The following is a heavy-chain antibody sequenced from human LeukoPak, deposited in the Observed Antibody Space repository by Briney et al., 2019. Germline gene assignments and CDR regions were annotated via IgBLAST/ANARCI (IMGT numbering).Heavy chain of an antibody. Sequence: GGSLRLSCAASGFTFSSCSMNWVRQAPGKGLEWVSSISSSSSYIYYADSVKGRFTISRDKAKNSLYLQMNSLRAEDTAVYYCARTIAAAGTLDFDYWGQGTLVTVSS. J-gene: IGHJ4*02. V-gene: IGHV3-21*01. CDR3: ARTIAAAGTLDFDY. CDR1: GFTFSSCS. CDR2: ISSSSSYI. D-gene: IGHD6-13*01.